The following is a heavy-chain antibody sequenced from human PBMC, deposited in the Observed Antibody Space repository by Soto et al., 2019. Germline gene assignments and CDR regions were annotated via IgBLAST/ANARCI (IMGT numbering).Heavy chain of an antibody. CDR2: IHHSGST. D-gene: IGHD3-9*01. Sequence: SETLSLTCAVYGGSFSGYYWSWIRQPPGKGLEWIGEIHHSGSTNYSPSLNSRVTISVDTSKNQFPLKLSSVTAADTAVYYCARGGILRYFDWLSVAYYFDYWGQGTLVTVSS. CDR1: GGSFSGYY. V-gene: IGHV4-34*01. J-gene: IGHJ4*02. CDR3: ARGGILRYFDWLSVAYYFDY.